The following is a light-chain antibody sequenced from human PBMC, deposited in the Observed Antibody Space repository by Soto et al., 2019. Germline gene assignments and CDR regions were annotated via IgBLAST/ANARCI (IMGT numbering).Light chain of an antibody. J-gene: IGLJ3*02. V-gene: IGLV1-44*01. CDR2: SND. Sequence: QSVLTQAPSASGTPGQRVTISCSGSSSNIGSNTVTWYQQVPGTAPKLLIYSNDQRPSGVTDRFSGSKSGTSASLAIAGLQSEDEADYYCAAWDDSLNGWVFGGGTKLTVL. CDR1: SSNIGSNT. CDR3: AAWDDSLNGWV.